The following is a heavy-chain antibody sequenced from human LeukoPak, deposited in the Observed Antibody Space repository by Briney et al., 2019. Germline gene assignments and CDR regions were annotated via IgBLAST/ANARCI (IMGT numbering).Heavy chain of an antibody. D-gene: IGHD3-22*01. J-gene: IGHJ3*02. CDR3: AKDLSMYYYDSSGSAADAFDI. V-gene: IGHV3-23*01. Sequence: GGSLRLSCAASGFTFRSYAMSWVRQAPGKGLEWVSAISGSGGSTYYADSVKGRFTISRDNSKNTLYLQMNSLRAEDTAVYYCAKDLSMYYYDSSGSAADAFDIWGQGTMVTVSS. CDR1: GFTFRSYA. CDR2: ISGSGGST.